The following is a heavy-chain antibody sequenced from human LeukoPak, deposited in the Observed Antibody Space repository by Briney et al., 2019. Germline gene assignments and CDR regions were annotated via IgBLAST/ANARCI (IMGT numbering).Heavy chain of an antibody. V-gene: IGHV3-43*02. CDR3: AKDMDHYDFWTGGFDP. J-gene: IGHJ5*02. D-gene: IGHD3-3*01. Sequence: GGSPRLSCAASGFTFDEYAMHWVRQVPGKGLQWVSVITGSGTGTDYADSVKGRFTISRDNSRNYLYLQMNSLRIEDTALYYCAKDMDHYDFWTGGFDPWGQGTLVTVSS. CDR1: GFTFDEYA. CDR2: ITGSGTGT.